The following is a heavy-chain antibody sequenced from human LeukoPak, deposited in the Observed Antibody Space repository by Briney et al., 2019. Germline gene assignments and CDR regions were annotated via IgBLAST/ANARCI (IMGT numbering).Heavy chain of an antibody. V-gene: IGHV3-74*01. CDR2: IKSDGIST. Sequence: GGSLRLSCAAPGFTFSSYWMHWVRQAPGKGLVWVSRIKSDGISTSYADSVKGRFTISRDNAKNTLFLQMNSLRAEDTAVYYCVRDNWGMDVWGQGTTVTVSS. CDR3: VRDNWGMDV. CDR1: GFTFSSYW. D-gene: IGHD1-20*01. J-gene: IGHJ6*02.